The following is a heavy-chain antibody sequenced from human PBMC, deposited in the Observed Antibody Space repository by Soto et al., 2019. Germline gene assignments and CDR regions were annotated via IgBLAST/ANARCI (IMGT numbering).Heavy chain of an antibody. CDR3: AKGFIVVVTVLRPDDAFDI. D-gene: IGHD2-21*02. V-gene: IGHV3-23*01. J-gene: IGHJ3*02. CDR1: GFSFHSYA. Sequence: GGSLRLSCVAPGFSFHSYAMTWVRQAPGKGLEWVSGITGGGGVTYYADSVKGRFTISRDNSKNEVYLQMNSLRAEDTAVYYCAKGFIVVVTVLRPDDAFDIWGQGTTVTVSS. CDR2: ITGGGGVT.